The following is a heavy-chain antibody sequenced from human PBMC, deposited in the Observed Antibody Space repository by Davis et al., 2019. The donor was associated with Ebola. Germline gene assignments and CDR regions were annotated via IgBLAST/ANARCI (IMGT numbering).Heavy chain of an antibody. CDR2: IYSGGST. Sequence: GESLKISCAASGFTVSSNYMSWVRQAPGKGLEWVSVIYSGGSTYYADSVKGRFTISRDNSKNTLYLQMNSLRAEDTAVYYCASHRSYYYYGMDVWGQGTTVTVSS. J-gene: IGHJ6*02. CDR3: ASHRSYYYYGMDV. CDR1: GFTVSSNY. D-gene: IGHD3-10*01. V-gene: IGHV3-53*01.